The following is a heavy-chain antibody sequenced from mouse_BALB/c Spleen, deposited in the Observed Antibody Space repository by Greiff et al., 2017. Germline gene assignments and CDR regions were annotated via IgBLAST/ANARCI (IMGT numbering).Heavy chain of an antibody. V-gene: IGHV14-3*02. CDR1: GFNIKDTY. CDR3: AHRYDGYYFDY. Sequence: VQLKESGAELVKPGASVKLSCTASGFNIKDTYMHWVKQRPEQGLEWIGRIDPANGNTKYDPKFQGKATITADTSSNTAYLQLSSLTSEDTAVYYCAHRYDGYYFDYWGQGTTLTVSS. J-gene: IGHJ2*01. D-gene: IGHD2-14*01. CDR2: IDPANGNT.